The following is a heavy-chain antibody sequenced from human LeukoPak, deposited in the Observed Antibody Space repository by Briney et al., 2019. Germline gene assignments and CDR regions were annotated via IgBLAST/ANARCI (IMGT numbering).Heavy chain of an antibody. CDR1: GFSFSSHG. J-gene: IGHJ4*02. D-gene: IGHD2-15*01. CDR3: AKDQDIVVVVAASTFDY. Sequence: PGGSLRPSCAASGFSFSSHGMHWVRKAPGKGLEWVAVISYDGSNKYYADSVKGRFTISRDNSKNTLYLQMNSLRAEDTAVYYCAKDQDIVVVVAASTFDYWGQGTLVTVSS. V-gene: IGHV3-30*18. CDR2: ISYDGSNK.